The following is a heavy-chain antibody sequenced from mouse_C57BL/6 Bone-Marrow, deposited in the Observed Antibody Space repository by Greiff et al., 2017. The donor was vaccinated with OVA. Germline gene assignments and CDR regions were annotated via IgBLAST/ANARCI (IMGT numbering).Heavy chain of an antibody. Sequence: EVQLKESGGGLVKPGGSLKLSCAASGFTFSDYGMHWVRQAPEKGLEWVAYISSGSSTIYYADTVKGRFTISRDNAKNTLFLQMTSLRSEDTAMYYCARGMYYGSSSYWGQGTLVTVSA. CDR1: GFTFSDYG. J-gene: IGHJ3*01. CDR3: ARGMYYGSSSY. V-gene: IGHV5-17*01. CDR2: ISSGSSTI. D-gene: IGHD1-1*01.